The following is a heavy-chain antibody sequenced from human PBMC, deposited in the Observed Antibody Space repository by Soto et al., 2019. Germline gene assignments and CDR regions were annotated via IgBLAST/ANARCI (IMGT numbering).Heavy chain of an antibody. Sequence: EVQLVESGGGLVKPGTSLRLSCAASGSTFTNAWMGWVRQAPGKGLEWFGRIKSKTDGGTTDFAAPVKGRFTNSREDSKDTAYLQITGLKTESTAVNYCTIEKDFWSGFDYWGQGTLVTVSS. CDR2: IKSKTDGGTT. D-gene: IGHD3-3*01. V-gene: IGHV3-15*01. J-gene: IGHJ4*02. CDR1: GSTFTNAW. CDR3: TIEKDFWSGFDY.